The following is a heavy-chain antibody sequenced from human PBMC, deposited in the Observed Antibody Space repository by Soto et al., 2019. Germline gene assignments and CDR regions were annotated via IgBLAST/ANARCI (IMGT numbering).Heavy chain of an antibody. CDR3: ARDLELLGGVIVPRDY. CDR2: ISAYNGNT. J-gene: IGHJ4*02. Sequence: ASVKVSCKASGYTFTSYGISWVRQAPGQGLEWMGWISAYNGNTNYAQKLQGRVTMTTDTSTSTAYMELRSLRSDDTAVYYCARDLELLGGVIVPRDYWGQGTLVTVSS. CDR1: GYTFTSYG. V-gene: IGHV1-18*01. D-gene: IGHD3-16*02.